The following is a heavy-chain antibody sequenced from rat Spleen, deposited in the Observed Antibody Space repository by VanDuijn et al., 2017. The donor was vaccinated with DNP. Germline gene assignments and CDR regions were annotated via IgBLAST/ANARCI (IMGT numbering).Heavy chain of an antibody. CDR2: ISTGGGTL. J-gene: IGHJ1*01. V-gene: IGHV5-25*01. CDR1: GFTFSDYN. Sequence: EVQLVESGGGLVQPGRSLKLSCAASGFTFSDYNMAWVRQAPKKGLEWVATISTGGGTLYYRDSVKGRFTISRDDAKSTLYLQMDSLRSEDTATYYCARSGWWGYYWYFDFWGPGTMVTVSS. CDR3: ARSGWWGYYWYFDF. D-gene: IGHD4-3*01.